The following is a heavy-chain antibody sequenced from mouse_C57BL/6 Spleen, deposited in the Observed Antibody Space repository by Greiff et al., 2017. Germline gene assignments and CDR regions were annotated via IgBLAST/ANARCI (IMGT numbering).Heavy chain of an antibody. D-gene: IGHD3-3*01. CDR3: GRTGGHFDGRSPFNY. Sequence: QVQLQQSGPELVKPGASVKLSCKASGYTFTSYDIHWVKQRPGRGLEWIGWIYPRDGSTKYNQKFKGKATLTVDTSSSTAYMELHSLTSEDSAVDYCGRTGGHFDGRSPFNYWGQGTTVTVSS. CDR1: GYTFTSYD. CDR2: IYPRDGST. J-gene: IGHJ2*01. V-gene: IGHV1-85*01.